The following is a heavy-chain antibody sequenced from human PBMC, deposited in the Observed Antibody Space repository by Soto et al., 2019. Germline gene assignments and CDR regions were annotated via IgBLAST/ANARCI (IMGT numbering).Heavy chain of an antibody. Sequence: GGSLRLSCSASGFTFSSYAMHWVRQAPGKGLEYVSAISSNGGSTYYADSVKGRFTISRDNSKNTLYLQMRSLRAEDTAVYYCVKDVSLYTAAAGYFDYWGQGTLVTVSS. CDR1: GFTFSSYA. J-gene: IGHJ4*02. D-gene: IGHD6-13*01. CDR2: ISSNGGST. V-gene: IGHV3-64D*06. CDR3: VKDVSLYTAAAGYFDY.